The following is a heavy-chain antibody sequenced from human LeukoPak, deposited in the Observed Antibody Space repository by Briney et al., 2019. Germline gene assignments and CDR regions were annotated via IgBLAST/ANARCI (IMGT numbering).Heavy chain of an antibody. CDR3: ARQRGSSSSGDY. Sequence: GESLKISCKGFGYSFTYWIAWVRQMPGKGLEWMGIIHPGDSDTRYSPSFQGQVTISADKSISTAYLQWSSLKASDTAMYYCARQRGSSSSGDYWGQGTLVTVSS. CDR1: GYSFTYW. D-gene: IGHD6-6*01. CDR2: IHPGDSDT. V-gene: IGHV5-51*01. J-gene: IGHJ4*02.